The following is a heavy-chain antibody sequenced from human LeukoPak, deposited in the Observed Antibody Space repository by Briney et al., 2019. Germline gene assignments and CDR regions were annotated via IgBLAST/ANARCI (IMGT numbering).Heavy chain of an antibody. V-gene: IGHV5-51*01. CDR1: GYRFTSYW. D-gene: IGHD6-13*01. Sequence: GESLKISCKGSGYRFTSYWIGWVRQMPGKGLEWMGIIYPGDSDTRYSPSFQGQVTISADKSISTAYLQWSSLKASDTAVYYCARPISIAAADYYLDYWGQGTLVTVSS. J-gene: IGHJ4*02. CDR3: ARPISIAAADYYLDY. CDR2: IYPGDSDT.